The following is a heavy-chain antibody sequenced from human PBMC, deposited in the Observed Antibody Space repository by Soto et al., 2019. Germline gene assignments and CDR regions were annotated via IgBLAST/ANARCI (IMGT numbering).Heavy chain of an antibody. CDR3: AREGGPGSSWYDF. V-gene: IGHV4-59*01. CDR1: GGSISDYY. CDR2: IYYSGST. J-gene: IGHJ5*01. Sequence: QVQLQESGPGLVKPSETLSLTCTVSGGSISDYYWSWIRQPPGKGLEWIGYIYYSGSTNYNPSLKSRVTISVDTSKNQFSLKLSSVTAADTAVYYCAREGGPGSSWYDFWGQGTLVTVSS. D-gene: IGHD6-13*01.